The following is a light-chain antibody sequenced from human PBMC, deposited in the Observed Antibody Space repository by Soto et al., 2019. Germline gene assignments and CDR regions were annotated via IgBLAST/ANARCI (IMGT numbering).Light chain of an antibody. Sequence: EIVLTQSPGTLSLSPGERATLSCRASQSVSSYLAWYQQKPGQAPRLLIYDASNRAAGIPARFSGSASGTDFTLTISSLEPEDFAVYYCQQRTNWPPMYAFGQGTKLEIK. J-gene: IGKJ2*01. V-gene: IGKV3-11*01. CDR2: DAS. CDR3: QQRTNWPPMYA. CDR1: QSVSSY.